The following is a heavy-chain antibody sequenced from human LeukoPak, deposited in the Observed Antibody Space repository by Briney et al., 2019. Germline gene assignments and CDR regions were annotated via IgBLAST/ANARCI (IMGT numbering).Heavy chain of an antibody. Sequence: ASVKVSCKASGYTFTSYYIHWVRQAPGQGLEWMGVINPSGGSTSYAQKFQGRVTTTRDTSTSTVYMELISLRSEDTAFYYCARRGDYYDSSAYTPWGQGTLVTVSS. CDR3: ARRGDYYDSSAYTP. D-gene: IGHD3-22*01. J-gene: IGHJ5*02. CDR1: GYTFTSYY. CDR2: INPSGGST. V-gene: IGHV1-46*01.